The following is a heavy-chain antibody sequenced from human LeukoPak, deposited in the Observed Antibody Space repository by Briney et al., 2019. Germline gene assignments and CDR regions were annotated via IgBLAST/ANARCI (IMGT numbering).Heavy chain of an antibody. D-gene: IGHD6-6*01. CDR2: VSGSGTGT. V-gene: IGHV3-23*01. J-gene: IGHJ4*02. CDR1: EFTFSDYA. CDR3: ARDDGGRHTSSLDY. Sequence: GGSLRLSCVGSEFTFSDYAMSWVRQAPGKGLEWVSVVSGSGTGTHYADSVKGRFTISRDNAKNSLYLQMDSLRAEDTAVYYCARDDGGRHTSSLDYWGQGTLVAVSS.